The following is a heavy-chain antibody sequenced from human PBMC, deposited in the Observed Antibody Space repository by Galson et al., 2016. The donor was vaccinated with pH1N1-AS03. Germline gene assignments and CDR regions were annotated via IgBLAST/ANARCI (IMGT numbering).Heavy chain of an antibody. Sequence: SLRLSCATSGFTFSSYGMFWVRQAPGKGLEWVSSISGSGISTYYADSVKGRFTISRDNSRNTGYLQMNSLRVEDTATYYCAKDQSHIIPLSGALSWGQGTLLTVSS. CDR1: GFTFSSYG. V-gene: IGHV3-23*01. CDR2: ISGSGIST. D-gene: IGHD3-3*01. CDR3: AKDQSHIIPLSGALS. J-gene: IGHJ5*02.